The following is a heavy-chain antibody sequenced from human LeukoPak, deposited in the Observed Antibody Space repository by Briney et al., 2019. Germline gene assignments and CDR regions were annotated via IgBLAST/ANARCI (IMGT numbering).Heavy chain of an antibody. CDR3: AFSAGRDLGYCSGGSCPFDY. CDR1: GYAFTGYY. D-gene: IGHD2-15*01. V-gene: IGHV1-2*06. CDR2: INPNSGGT. Sequence: ASVKVSCKASGYAFTGYYMHWVRQAPGQGLEWMGRINPNSGGTNYAQKFQGRVTMTRDTSIGTAYMELSRLRSDDTAVYYCAFSAGRDLGYCSGGSCPFDYWGQGTLVTVSS. J-gene: IGHJ4*02.